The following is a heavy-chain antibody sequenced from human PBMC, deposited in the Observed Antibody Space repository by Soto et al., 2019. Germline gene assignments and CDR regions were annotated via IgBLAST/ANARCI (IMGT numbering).Heavy chain of an antibody. Sequence: ASVKVSCKASGYTFTGHYTHWVRQATGQGLEWMGWMNPNSGNTGYAQKFQGRVTMTRNTSISTAYMELSSLRSEDTAVYYCARALVTYYDFWSGYYNPWFDPWGQGTLVTVSS. D-gene: IGHD3-3*01. V-gene: IGHV1-8*02. CDR1: GYTFTGHY. CDR3: ARALVTYYDFWSGYYNPWFDP. CDR2: MNPNSGNT. J-gene: IGHJ5*02.